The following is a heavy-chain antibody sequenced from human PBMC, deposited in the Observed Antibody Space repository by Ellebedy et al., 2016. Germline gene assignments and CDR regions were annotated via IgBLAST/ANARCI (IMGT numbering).Heavy chain of an antibody. D-gene: IGHD1-26*01. V-gene: IGHV1-69*10. CDR3: ASGGYYANQYREYYYYYYMDV. CDR2: IIPILGIA. CDR1: GGTFSSYA. Sequence: ASVKVSCKASGGTFSSYAISWVRQAPGQGLEWMGGIIPILGIANYAQKFQGRVTITADKSTSTAYMELSSLRSEDTAVYYCASGGYYANQYREYYYYYYMDVWGKGTTVTVSS. J-gene: IGHJ6*03.